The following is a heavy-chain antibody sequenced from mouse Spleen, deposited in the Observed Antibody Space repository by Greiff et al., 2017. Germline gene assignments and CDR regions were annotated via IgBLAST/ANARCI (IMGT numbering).Heavy chain of an antibody. V-gene: IGHV1-69*01. CDR2: IDPSDSYT. CDR1: GYTFTSYW. Sequence: QVQLQQPGAELVMPGASVKLSCKASGYTFTSYWMHWVKQRPGQGLEWIGEIDPSDSYTNYNQKFKGKATLTVDKSSSTAYMQLSSLTSEDSAVYYCARDGVWSHKGFAYWGQGTLVTVSA. D-gene: IGHD2-10*02. J-gene: IGHJ3*01. CDR3: ARDGVWSHKGFAY.